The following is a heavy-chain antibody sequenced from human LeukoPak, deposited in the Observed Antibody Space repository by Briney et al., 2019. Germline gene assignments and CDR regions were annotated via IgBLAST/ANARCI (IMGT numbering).Heavy chain of an antibody. D-gene: IGHD6-13*01. J-gene: IGHJ4*02. CDR2: INNSGST. CDR1: GGSFSGYY. CDR3: AARGIAAAPGNY. Sequence: KPSETLSLTCAVYGGSFSGYYWCWIRQPPGKGLEWIGEINNSGSTNYNPSLKSRVTISVDTSKNQFSLKLSSVAAADTAVYYCAARGIAAAPGNYWGQGTLVTVSS. V-gene: IGHV4-34*01.